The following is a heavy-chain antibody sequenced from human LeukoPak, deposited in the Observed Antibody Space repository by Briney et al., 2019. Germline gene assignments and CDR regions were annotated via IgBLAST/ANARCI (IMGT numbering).Heavy chain of an antibody. D-gene: IGHD2-2*01. CDR3: AKDWGHLGYCSSTSCGGAFDI. Sequence: PGGSLRLSCAASGFTFSSYGMHWVRQAPGKGLEWVAFIRYDGSNKYYADSVKGRFTISRDNSKNTLYLQMNSLRAEDTAVYYCAKDWGHLGYCSSTSCGGAFDIWGQGTMVTVSS. V-gene: IGHV3-30*02. CDR1: GFTFSSYG. CDR2: IRYDGSNK. J-gene: IGHJ3*02.